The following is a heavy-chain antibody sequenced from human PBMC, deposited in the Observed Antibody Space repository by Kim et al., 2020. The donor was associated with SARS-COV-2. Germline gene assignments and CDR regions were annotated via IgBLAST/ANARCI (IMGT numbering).Heavy chain of an antibody. J-gene: IGHJ4*02. CDR3: ARVRAARAFFDY. Sequence: YAQKFQGRVTMTRDTSTSTVYMELSSLRSEDTAVYYCARVRAARAFFDYWGQGTLVTVSS. V-gene: IGHV1-46*01. D-gene: IGHD6-6*01.